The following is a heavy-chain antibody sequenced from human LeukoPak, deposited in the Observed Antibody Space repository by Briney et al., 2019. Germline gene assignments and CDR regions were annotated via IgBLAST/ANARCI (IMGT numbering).Heavy chain of an antibody. D-gene: IGHD6-13*01. J-gene: IGHJ5*02. CDR2: ISAYNGNT. CDR3: ARVQETGYSSSWYSFNWFGP. Sequence: GASVKVSCKASGYTFTSYGISWVRQAPGQGLEWMGWISAYNGNTNYAQKLQGRVTTTTDTSTSTAYMELRSLRSDDTAVYYCARVQETGYSSSWYSFNWFGPWGQGTLVTVSS. CDR1: GYTFTSYG. V-gene: IGHV1-18*01.